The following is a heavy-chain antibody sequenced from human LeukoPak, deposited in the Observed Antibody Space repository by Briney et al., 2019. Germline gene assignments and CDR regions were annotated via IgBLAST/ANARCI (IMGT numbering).Heavy chain of an antibody. Sequence: SETLSLTCAVYGGSFSGYYWSWIRQPPGKGLEWIGYIYYSGSTNYNPSLKSRVTISVDTSKNQFSLKLSSVTAADTAVYYCARDQNVPFLEWYKYGMDVWGQGTTVTVSS. CDR3: ARDQNVPFLEWYKYGMDV. V-gene: IGHV4-59*01. J-gene: IGHJ6*02. D-gene: IGHD3-3*01. CDR1: GGSFSGYY. CDR2: IYYSGST.